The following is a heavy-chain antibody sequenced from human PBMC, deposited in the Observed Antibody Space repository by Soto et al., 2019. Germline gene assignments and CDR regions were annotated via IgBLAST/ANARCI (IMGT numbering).Heavy chain of an antibody. CDR3: AHSDGGYEIIYFDF. CDR1: GFSFTTAGVA. Sequence: SGPTLVNPTQTLTLTCTFSGFSFTTAGVAVGWIRQTPGGALEWLTLIYYNDDRRFSPSLKTRLTITGDTSKNQVVLSLTNVDPGDTATYFCAHSDGGYEIIYFDFWGQGNPVTVSP. CDR2: IYYNDDR. J-gene: IGHJ4*02. V-gene: IGHV2-5*01. D-gene: IGHD5-18*01.